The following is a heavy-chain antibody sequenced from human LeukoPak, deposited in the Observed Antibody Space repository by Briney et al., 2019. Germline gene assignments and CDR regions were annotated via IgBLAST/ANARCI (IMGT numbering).Heavy chain of an antibody. Sequence: PSETLSLTCTVSGGSISSSSYYWGWIRQPPGKGLEWIGIIYYSGSTYYNPSLKSRVTISVDTSKNQFSLKLSSVTAADTAVYYCARDDGYCSNTNCSRAFDIWGQGTMVTVSS. CDR3: ARDDGYCSNTNCSRAFDI. CDR1: GGSISSSSYY. D-gene: IGHD2-2*03. CDR2: IYYSGST. V-gene: IGHV4-39*07. J-gene: IGHJ3*02.